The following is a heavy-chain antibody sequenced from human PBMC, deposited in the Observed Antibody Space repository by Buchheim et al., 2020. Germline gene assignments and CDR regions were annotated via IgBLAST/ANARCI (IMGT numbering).Heavy chain of an antibody. J-gene: IGHJ4*02. D-gene: IGHD2-21*01. CDR2: INPDSGTT. V-gene: IGHV1-2*06. Sequence: QEQLVQSGAEVRKPGASVRVSCKTSKTTFSNYLMHWVRQAPGQGLEWLGRINPDSGTTNYAQKFRGRVTMPSDTSLSPVYMELTSLGSDDTAKYYCAQLPDFWGQGSL. CDR1: KTTFSNYL. CDR3: AQLPDF.